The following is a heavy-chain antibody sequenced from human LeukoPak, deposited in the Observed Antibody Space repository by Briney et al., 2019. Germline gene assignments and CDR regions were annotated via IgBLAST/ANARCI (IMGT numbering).Heavy chain of an antibody. D-gene: IGHD1-1*01. Sequence: GASVKVSCKASDYTLTSYGINWVRQAPGQGLEWMGCISTDNGNTNYAQKVQGRVTMTTDTSTSTAYMELNSLRSEDTAVYYCARGQRYYYYYGMDVWGQGTTVTVSS. J-gene: IGHJ6*02. CDR1: DYTLTSYG. CDR2: ISTDNGNT. V-gene: IGHV1-18*01. CDR3: ARGQRYYYYYGMDV.